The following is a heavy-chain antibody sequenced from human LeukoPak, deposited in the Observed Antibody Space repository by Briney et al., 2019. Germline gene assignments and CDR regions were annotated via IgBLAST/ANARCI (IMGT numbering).Heavy chain of an antibody. D-gene: IGHD4-23*01. V-gene: IGHV4-39*07. J-gene: IGHJ4*02. CDR1: GGSISSTIYY. CDR2: MYYSGTT. CDR3: AGDEYRGNSLGSL. Sequence: SETLSLTCTVSGGSISSTIYYWGWIRQPPGKGLEWIATMYYSGTTFYNPSLKSRLSISVDTSNNQLSLRLRSVTAADTAVYFCAGDEYRGNSLGSLWGQGTLVSVSS.